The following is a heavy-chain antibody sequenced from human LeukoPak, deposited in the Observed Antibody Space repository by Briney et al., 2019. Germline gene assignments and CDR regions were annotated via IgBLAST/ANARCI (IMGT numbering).Heavy chain of an antibody. CDR1: GGSVNNNNW. Sequence: PSETLSLTCAVSGGSVNNNNWWVWVRQPPGKGLEWIGEIYHSGSTHYNPSLKSRVTISVDKSKNQFSLRLTSVTAADTAVYHCARDHKSGYAGEGLDPWGQGTLVTVSS. J-gene: IGHJ5*02. CDR3: ARDHKSGYAGEGLDP. D-gene: IGHD5-12*01. V-gene: IGHV4-4*02. CDR2: IYHSGST.